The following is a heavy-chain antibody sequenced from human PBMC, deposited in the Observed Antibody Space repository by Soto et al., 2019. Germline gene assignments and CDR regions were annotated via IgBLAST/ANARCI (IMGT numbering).Heavy chain of an antibody. CDR1: VYTFTGYY. CDR2: INPNSGGT. D-gene: IGHD2-21*01. CDR3: ASGLAIYYSGMDV. J-gene: IGHJ6*02. V-gene: IGHV1-2*04. Sequence: ASVKVSCKASVYTFTGYYIHWVRQAPGQGLEWMGWINPNSGGTNYAQNVQGWVTMTRETSISTAYMELRRLRFDDTAVYYCASGLAIYYSGMDVWGHGTTVTVSS.